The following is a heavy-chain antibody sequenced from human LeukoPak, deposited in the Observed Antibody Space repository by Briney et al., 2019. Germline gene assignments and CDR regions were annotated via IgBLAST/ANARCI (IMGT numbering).Heavy chain of an antibody. J-gene: IGHJ6*03. CDR3: ASFYCSGGSCYQYYSYYYMDV. D-gene: IGHD2-15*01. CDR1: GGSISSSNW. Sequence: SGTLSLTCAVSGGSISSSNWWSWVRQPPGKGLEWIGEIYHSGSTNYNPSLKSRVTISVDTSKNQFSLKLSSVTAADTAVYYCASFYCSGGSCYQYYSYYYMDVWGKGTTVTISS. V-gene: IGHV4-4*02. CDR2: IYHSGST.